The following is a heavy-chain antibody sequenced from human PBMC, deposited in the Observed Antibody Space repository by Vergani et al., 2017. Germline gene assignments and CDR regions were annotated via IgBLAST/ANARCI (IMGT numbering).Heavy chain of an antibody. D-gene: IGHD2-2*01. V-gene: IGHV4-34*01. CDR3: ARRRYQLLPDY. Sequence: QVQLQESGPGLVKPSETLSLTCTVSGGSISGYYWSLIRQPPGEGLEWIGEINHGGSTNYNPSLKSRVTLSVDTSKNQFSLKLSSVTAADTAVYYCARRRYQLLPDYWGQGTLVTVSS. J-gene: IGHJ4*02. CDR1: GGSISGYY. CDR2: INHGGST.